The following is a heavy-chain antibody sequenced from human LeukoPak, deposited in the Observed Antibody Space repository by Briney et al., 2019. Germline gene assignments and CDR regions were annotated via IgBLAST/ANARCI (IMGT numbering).Heavy chain of an antibody. D-gene: IGHD3-10*01. Sequence: GGSLRLSCAASGFTFNNYWMSWVRQAPGKGLEWVANIKQDGSEKYYVDSVKGRFTISRDNAKNSMYLQMNNLRAEDTAVYYCARAARGGMQYYYYYYMDVWGKGTTVTVSS. J-gene: IGHJ6*03. V-gene: IGHV3-7*01. CDR2: IKQDGSEK. CDR3: ARAARGGMQYYYYYYMDV. CDR1: GFTFNNYW.